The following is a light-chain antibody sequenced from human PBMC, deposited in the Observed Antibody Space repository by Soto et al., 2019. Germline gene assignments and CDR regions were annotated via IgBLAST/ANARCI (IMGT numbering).Light chain of an antibody. CDR1: NSDVGGHNY. Sequence: QSALTQPASVSGSPGQSITISCTGTNSDVGGHNYVSWYQQYPGKAPKLMIYEVSNRPSGVSNRFSGSKSGNTASLTISGLQAEDEADYYCSSYTSSILVFGGGTKLTVL. CDR2: EVS. J-gene: IGLJ3*02. V-gene: IGLV2-14*01. CDR3: SSYTSSILV.